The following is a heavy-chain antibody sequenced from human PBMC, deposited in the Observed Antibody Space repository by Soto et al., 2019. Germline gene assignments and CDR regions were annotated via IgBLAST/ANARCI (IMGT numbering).Heavy chain of an antibody. CDR1: GFTCSNYS. V-gene: IGHV3-48*01. Sequence: HPRGPLRLSFAASGFTCSNYSMNCVRRAPGKGLEWVSYISSSSSTIYYADSVKGRFTISRDNSKNTLYLQMNSLRTEDTAVYYCARALDFWSAYFDYWGQGSLVPVSS. D-gene: IGHD3-3*01. CDR3: ARALDFWSAYFDY. J-gene: IGHJ4*02. CDR2: ISSSSSTI.